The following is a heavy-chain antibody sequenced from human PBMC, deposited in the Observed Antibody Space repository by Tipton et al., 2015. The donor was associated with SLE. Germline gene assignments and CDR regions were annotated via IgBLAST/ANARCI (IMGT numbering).Heavy chain of an antibody. Sequence: LRLSCTVSGGPISSYYWSWIRQPAGKGLEWIGRIYTSGSTNYNPSLKSRVTISVDTSKNQFSLKLSSVTAADTAVYYCAREGDFWSGYSLGAFDIWGQGTMVTVSS. CDR2: IYTSGST. V-gene: IGHV4-4*07. D-gene: IGHD3-3*01. CDR1: GGPISSYY. CDR3: AREGDFWSGYSLGAFDI. J-gene: IGHJ3*02.